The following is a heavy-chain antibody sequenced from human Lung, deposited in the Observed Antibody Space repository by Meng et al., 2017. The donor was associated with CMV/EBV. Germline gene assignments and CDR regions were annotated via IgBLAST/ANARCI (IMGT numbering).Heavy chain of an antibody. CDR1: GYPFTNYG. CDR3: ARVEVGITSGDY. J-gene: IGHJ4*02. CDR2: ISAYNGNT. Sequence: VQAVTLGGGVEKPGADMKVSCKASGYPFTNYGITWVRQAPGQGLEWMGWISAYNGNTNYAQTLQGRLTMTTDTSTSTAYMELRSLRSDDTAVYYCARVEVGITSGDYWGQGTLVTVSS. V-gene: IGHV1-18*01. D-gene: IGHD1-26*01.